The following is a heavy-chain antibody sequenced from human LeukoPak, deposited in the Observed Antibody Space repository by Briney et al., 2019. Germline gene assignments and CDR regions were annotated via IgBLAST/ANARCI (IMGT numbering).Heavy chain of an antibody. J-gene: IGHJ4*02. Sequence: PGGSLRLSCAASGFTFSSYSMNWVRQAPGKGLEWVSSISSSSSYIYYADSVKGRFTISRDNAKNSLYLQMNSLRAEDTAVYYCLVYGSGCSPPHYFDYWGQGTLVTVSS. CDR1: GFTFSSYS. CDR2: ISSSSSYI. V-gene: IGHV3-21*01. CDR3: LVYGSGCSPPHYFDY. D-gene: IGHD3-10*01.